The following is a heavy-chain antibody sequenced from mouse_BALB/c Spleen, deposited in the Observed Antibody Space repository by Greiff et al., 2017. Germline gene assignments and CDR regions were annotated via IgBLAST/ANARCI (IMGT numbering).Heavy chain of an antibody. J-gene: IGHJ2*01. CDR3: ARAYDGYYVGY. Sequence: QVQLQQSGPELVKPGASVRISCKASGYTFTSYYIHWVKQRPGQGLEWIGWIYPGNVNTKYNEKFKGKATLTADKSSSTAYMQLSSLTSEDSAVYFCARAYDGYYVGYWGQGTTLTVSS. CDR2: IYPGNVNT. V-gene: IGHV1S56*01. CDR1: GYTFTSYY. D-gene: IGHD2-3*01.